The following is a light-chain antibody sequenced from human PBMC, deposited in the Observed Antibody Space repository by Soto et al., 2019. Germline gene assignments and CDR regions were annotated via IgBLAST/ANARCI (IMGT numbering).Light chain of an antibody. V-gene: IGKV2-28*01. CDR1: QSLLYSNGYHY. J-gene: IGKJ2*03. CDR2: LGS. Sequence: DIVLTQSPLSLVVTPGEPASISCRSSQSLLYSNGYHYLDWYLQKPGQSPQLLIYLGSNRASGVHDRFSGSGSGTDFTLKISKVEAEDVGVFYCMQVVRPPFSFGQGTKLEIK. CDR3: MQVVRPPFS.